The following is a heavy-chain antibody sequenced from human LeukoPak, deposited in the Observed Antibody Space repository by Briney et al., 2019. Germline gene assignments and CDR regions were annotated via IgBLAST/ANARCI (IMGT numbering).Heavy chain of an antibody. J-gene: IGHJ4*02. D-gene: IGHD6-6*01. V-gene: IGHV1-69*04. CDR1: GGTFSSYA. Sequence: GASVKVSCKASGGTFSSYAISWVRQAPGQGLEWMGRIIPILGIANYAQKFQGRVTITADKSTSTAYMELSSLRSEDTAVYYCVTRGSSSGLDYWGQGTLVTVSS. CDR2: IIPILGIA. CDR3: VTRGSSSGLDY.